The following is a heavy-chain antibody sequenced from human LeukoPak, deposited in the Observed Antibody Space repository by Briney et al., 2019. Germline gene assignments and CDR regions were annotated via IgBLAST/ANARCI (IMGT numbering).Heavy chain of an antibody. D-gene: IGHD6-19*01. V-gene: IGHV3-9*01. CDR2: ISWNSGSI. J-gene: IGHJ4*02. CDR1: GFTFDDYA. CDR3: ARGAYSSGWAYFDH. Sequence: GGSLRLSCAASGFTFDDYAMHWVRQAPGKGLEWVSGISWNSGSIGYADSVKGRFTISRDNAKTSLYLQMNSLRAEDTAVYYCARGAYSSGWAYFDHWGQGTLVTVSS.